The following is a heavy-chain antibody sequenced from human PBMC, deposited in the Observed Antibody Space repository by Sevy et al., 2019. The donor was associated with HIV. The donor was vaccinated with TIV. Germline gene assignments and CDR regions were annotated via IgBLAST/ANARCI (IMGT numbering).Heavy chain of an antibody. V-gene: IGHV3-7*01. D-gene: IGHD2-21*01. CDR3: AKFDDGDFGGVVRV. CDR2: IKQDESEK. Sequence: GGYLRLSCAASGFTFNRYWMSWVRQAPGKGLEWLANIKQDESEKHYADSVKGRFTISRDNTKNSLFLQLDTVRDENSASCYCAKFDDGDFGGVVRVWGQGTMVTVSS. J-gene: IGHJ3*01. CDR1: GFTFNRYW.